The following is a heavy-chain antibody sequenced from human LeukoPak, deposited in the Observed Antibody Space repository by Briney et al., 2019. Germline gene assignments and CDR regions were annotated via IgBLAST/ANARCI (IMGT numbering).Heavy chain of an antibody. V-gene: IGHV3-7*01. Sequence: GGSLRLSCAASGFTFSSYWMSWVRQAPGKGLEWVANIKQDGSEKYYVDSVKGRFTISRDNAKNSLYLQMNSLRAEDTAVYYCARTKEMATISYFDSWGQGTLVTVSS. J-gene: IGHJ4*02. D-gene: IGHD5-24*01. CDR3: ARTKEMATISYFDS. CDR2: IKQDGSEK. CDR1: GFTFSSYW.